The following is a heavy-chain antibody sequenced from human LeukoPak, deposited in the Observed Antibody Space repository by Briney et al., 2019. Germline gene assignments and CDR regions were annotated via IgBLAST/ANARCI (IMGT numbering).Heavy chain of an antibody. Sequence: SETLSLTCTVSGGSISSSSYYWGWIRQPPGKGLEWIGSIYYSGSTYYNPSLQSRVTISVDTSKNQFSLKLSSVTAADTAVYYCASLYGSGSYSRWGQGTLVTVSS. CDR3: ASLYGSGSYSR. D-gene: IGHD3-10*01. CDR2: IYYSGST. J-gene: IGHJ4*02. V-gene: IGHV4-39*07. CDR1: GGSISSSSYY.